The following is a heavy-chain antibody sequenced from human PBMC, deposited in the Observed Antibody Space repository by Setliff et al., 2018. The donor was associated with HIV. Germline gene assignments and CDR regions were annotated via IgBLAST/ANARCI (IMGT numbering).Heavy chain of an antibody. CDR2: IWYDGSNN. CDR3: AKVHPPDMDV. J-gene: IGHJ6*03. CDR1: GFTFSSYG. Sequence: PGGSLRLSCAASGFTFSSYGMHWVRQAPGKGLEWVVVIWYDGSNNYYADSVKGRFTISRDNSKNTLYLQMNSPRAEDTAVYYRAKVHPPDMDVWGKGTTVTVSS. V-gene: IGHV3-33*06.